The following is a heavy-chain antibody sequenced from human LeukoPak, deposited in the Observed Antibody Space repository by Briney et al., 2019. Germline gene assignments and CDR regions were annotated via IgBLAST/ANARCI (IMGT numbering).Heavy chain of an antibody. CDR2: MYYSGSP. D-gene: IGHD4-11*01. J-gene: IGHJ4*02. CDR1: GGSISSYY. V-gene: IGHV4-59*01. CDR3: ARGGTYRGGADY. Sequence: KTLETLSLTCTVSGGSISSYYWSWIRQPPGKGLEWIGYMYYSGSPNYNPSLKSRVTMSVDTSKNQFSLKLNSVTAADTAVYYCARGGTYRGGADYWGQGTLVTVSS.